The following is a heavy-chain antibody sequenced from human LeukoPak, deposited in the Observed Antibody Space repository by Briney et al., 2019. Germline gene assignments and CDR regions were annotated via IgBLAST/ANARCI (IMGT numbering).Heavy chain of an antibody. CDR2: MNPNSGNT. J-gene: IGHJ4*02. D-gene: IGHD3-10*01. V-gene: IGHV1-8*01. CDR3: ARGGKKRLLWFGELLSSRTFDY. Sequence: ASVKVSCKASGYTFTSYDIHWVRQATGQGLEWMGWMNPNSGNTGYAQKFQGRVTMTRSTSISTAYMELSSLRSEDTAVYYCARGGKKRLLWFGELLSSRTFDYWGQGTLVTVSS. CDR1: GYTFTSYD.